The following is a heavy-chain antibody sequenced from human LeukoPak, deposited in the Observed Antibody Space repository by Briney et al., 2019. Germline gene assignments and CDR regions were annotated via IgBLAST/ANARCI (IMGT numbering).Heavy chain of an antibody. CDR1: GFTFSSYG. CDR3: AKDRGLNYFDY. D-gene: IGHD3-10*01. Sequence: SGGSLRLSCAASGFTFSSYGMHWVRQAPGKGLEWVAVISYDGSNKYYADSVKGRFTISRDNSKNTLYLQMNSLRAEDTAVYYCAKDRGLNYFDYWGQGTLVTVSS. CDR2: ISYDGSNK. V-gene: IGHV3-30*18. J-gene: IGHJ4*02.